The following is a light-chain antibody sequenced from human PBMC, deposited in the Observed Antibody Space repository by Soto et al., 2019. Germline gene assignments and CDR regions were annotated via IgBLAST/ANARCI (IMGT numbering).Light chain of an antibody. CDR3: PHYGILLTQT. J-gene: IGKJ1*01. V-gene: IGKV3-20*01. Sequence: EIVLTQSPGTLSLSPGERATLSCRASQSVSSNYLAWYHQKPGQAPRLLLYGASSRSTGIPDRLSGSGSGRHFCFTNSILEPEDFAVYCCPHYGILLTQTFGQRTKV. CDR1: QSVSSNY. CDR2: GAS.